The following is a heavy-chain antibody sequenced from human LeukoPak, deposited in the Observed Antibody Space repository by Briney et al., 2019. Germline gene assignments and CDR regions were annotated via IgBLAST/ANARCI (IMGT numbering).Heavy chain of an antibody. D-gene: IGHD5-12*01. J-gene: IGHJ4*02. CDR2: LYFGGST. Sequence: PSETLSLTCSVSGASIRTYYGSWIRQPPGKGLEWIGYLYFGGSTNYNPSLKSRVTISPDKSKNQFSLKLNSVTAADTAVYYCARAGGSWSFDYLGQGTLVTVSS. CDR3: ARAGGSWSFDY. CDR1: GASIRTYY. V-gene: IGHV4-59*01.